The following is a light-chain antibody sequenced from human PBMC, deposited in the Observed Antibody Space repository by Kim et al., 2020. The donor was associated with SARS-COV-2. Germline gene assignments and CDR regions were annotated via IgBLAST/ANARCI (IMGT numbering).Light chain of an antibody. J-gene: IGKJ2*01. V-gene: IGKV3-20*01. CDR3: QQYGSSPPYT. CDR1: QSVSSSY. CDR2: GAS. Sequence: SPGESAPPSCRASQSVSSSYLAWYQQKPGQAPRLLIYGASSRATGIPDRFSGSGSGTDFTLTISRLEPEDFAVYYCQQYGSSPPYTFGQGTKLEI.